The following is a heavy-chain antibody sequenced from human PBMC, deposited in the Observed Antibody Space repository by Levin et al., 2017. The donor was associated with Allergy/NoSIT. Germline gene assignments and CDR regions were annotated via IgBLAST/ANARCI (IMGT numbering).Heavy chain of an antibody. Sequence: GESLKISCAASGFTFSSYGMHWVRQAPGKGLEWVAVIWYDGSNKYYADSVKGRFTISRDNSKNTLYLQMNSLRAEDTAVYYCARDRLSYSSGSYYYFDYWGQGTLVTVSS. V-gene: IGHV3-33*01. CDR2: IWYDGSNK. CDR1: GFTFSSYG. D-gene: IGHD6-19*01. J-gene: IGHJ4*02. CDR3: ARDRLSYSSGSYYYFDY.